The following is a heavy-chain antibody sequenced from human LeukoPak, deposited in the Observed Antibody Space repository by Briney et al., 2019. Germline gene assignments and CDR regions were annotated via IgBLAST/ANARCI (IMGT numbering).Heavy chain of an antibody. Sequence: SETLSLTCTVSGGSISSDYWSWIRQPPGKGLEWIGYIYYSGSTNYNPSLKSRVTISVDTSKNQFSLKLSSVTAADTAVYYCARSSTTVTTDLGYFQHWGQGTLVTVSS. CDR1: GGSISSDY. D-gene: IGHD4-17*01. V-gene: IGHV4-59*08. J-gene: IGHJ1*01. CDR3: ARSSTTVTTDLGYFQH. CDR2: IYYSGST.